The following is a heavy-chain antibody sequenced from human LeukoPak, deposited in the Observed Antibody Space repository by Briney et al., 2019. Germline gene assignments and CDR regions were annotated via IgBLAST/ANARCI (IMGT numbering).Heavy chain of an antibody. CDR1: GFTFDDYG. CDR2: INWNGGST. CDR3: ATGPYDILTGYYDYFDY. V-gene: IGHV3-20*04. Sequence: GGLRILSCAASGFTFDDYGMSCVRPAPGKGLEWASGINWNGGSTGYADSVKGRFTISRDNAKNSLYLQMNSLRVDDTALYYCATGPYDILTGYYDYFDYWGQGTLVTVSS. J-gene: IGHJ4*02. D-gene: IGHD3-9*01.